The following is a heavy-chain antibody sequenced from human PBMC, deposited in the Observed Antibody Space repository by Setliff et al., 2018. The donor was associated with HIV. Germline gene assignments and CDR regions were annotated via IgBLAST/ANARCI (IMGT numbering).Heavy chain of an antibody. Sequence: KPSETLSLTCTVSGGSISSSSYYWGWIRQPPGKGLEWIGSIYYSGSTYYNPSLKSRVTISVDTSKNQFSLKLSSVTAADTAVYYCARDQRYCTNALCPEALDVWGKGTTVTVSS. CDR3: ARDQRYCTNALCPEALDV. V-gene: IGHV4-39*02. CDR1: GGSISSSSYY. D-gene: IGHD2-8*01. CDR2: IYYSGST. J-gene: IGHJ6*04.